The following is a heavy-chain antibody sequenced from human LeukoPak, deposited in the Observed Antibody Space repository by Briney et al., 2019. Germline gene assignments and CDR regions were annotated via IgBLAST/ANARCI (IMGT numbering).Heavy chain of an antibody. D-gene: IGHD3-22*01. Sequence: ASVMVSCRASGYTFTNYPINWVRQAPGQGLEWMGWINPNTASPTYSQDFAGRFVFSLDTSVNTAYLQISSLKAEDTAVYYCARGAKDSSGYSPTYAFDIWGQGTMVTVSS. V-gene: IGHV7-4-1*02. CDR1: GYTFTNYP. J-gene: IGHJ3*02. CDR2: INPNTASP. CDR3: ARGAKDSSGYSPTYAFDI.